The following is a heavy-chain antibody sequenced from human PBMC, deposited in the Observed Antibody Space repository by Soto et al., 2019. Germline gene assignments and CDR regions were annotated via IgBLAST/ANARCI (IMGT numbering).Heavy chain of an antibody. J-gene: IGHJ5*02. D-gene: IGHD1-1*01. CDR1: GYTFTAFA. Sequence: GASVKVSCKASGYTFTAFAIHWVRQAPGQQGQRLEWLGRITAGNGNTQYSQKFQDRVTITRDASATTAYMELSSLTSEDTAIYFCASELAALNWFDPWGQGTLVTVSS. V-gene: IGHV1-3*01. CDR3: ASELAALNWFDP. CDR2: ITAGNGNT.